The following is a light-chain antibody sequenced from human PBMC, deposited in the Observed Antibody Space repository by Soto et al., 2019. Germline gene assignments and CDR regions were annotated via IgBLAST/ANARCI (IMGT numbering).Light chain of an antibody. CDR2: GAS. CDR3: QQYAEGTPIT. V-gene: IGKV3-20*01. J-gene: IGKJ5*01. Sequence: EILLTQSPGSLSVFPGERASLSCRASQNVNNRLAWYQQKAGQAPRLLISGASSRATGSPDRFSGSGSGTDFTLTISRLESDDFALYYCQQYAEGTPITFGQGTRLDIK. CDR1: QNVNNR.